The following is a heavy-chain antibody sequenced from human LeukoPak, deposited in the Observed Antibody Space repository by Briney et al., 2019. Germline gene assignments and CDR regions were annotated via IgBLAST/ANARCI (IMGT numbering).Heavy chain of an antibody. D-gene: IGHD3-22*01. CDR3: ARSRVSHYYDSSGYGYYFDY. CDR2: ISAYNGNT. J-gene: IGHJ4*02. V-gene: IGHV1-18*01. Sequence: ASVKVSCKASGYTFTSYGISWVRQAPGQGLEWMGWISAYNGNTNYAQKFQGRVTMTRDMSTSTVYMELSSLRSEDTAVYYCARSRVSHYYDSSGYGYYFDYWGQGTLVTVSS. CDR1: GYTFTSYG.